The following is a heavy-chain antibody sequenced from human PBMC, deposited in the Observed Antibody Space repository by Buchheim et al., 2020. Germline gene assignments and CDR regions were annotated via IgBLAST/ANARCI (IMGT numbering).Heavy chain of an antibody. V-gene: IGHV4-30-4*01. Sequence: QVQLQESGPGLVKPSQTLSLTCTVSGGSISSGDYYWSWIRQPPGKGLEWIGYIYYSGSTYYNPSLKSRVTISVDTSKNQFSLKLSSVTAADTAVYYCARGEPYYDFWSGYYGPGDAFYIWGQGT. J-gene: IGHJ3*02. CDR1: GGSISSGDYY. CDR2: IYYSGST. D-gene: IGHD3-3*01. CDR3: ARGEPYYDFWSGYYGPGDAFYI.